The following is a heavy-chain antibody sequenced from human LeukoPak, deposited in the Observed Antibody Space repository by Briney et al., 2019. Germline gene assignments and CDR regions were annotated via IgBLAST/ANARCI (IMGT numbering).Heavy chain of an antibody. CDR1: GGTFSSYA. V-gene: IGHV1-69*13. D-gene: IGHD3-9*01. CDR3: ARHAQPHSILTGYRLQERYYYYYMDV. Sequence: ASVKVSCKASGGTFSSYAISWVRQAPGQGLEWMGVIIPIFGTANYAQKFQGRVTITADESTSTAYMELSSLRSEDTAVYYCARHAQPHSILTGYRLQERYYYYYMDVWGKGTTVTISS. CDR2: IIPIFGTA. J-gene: IGHJ6*03.